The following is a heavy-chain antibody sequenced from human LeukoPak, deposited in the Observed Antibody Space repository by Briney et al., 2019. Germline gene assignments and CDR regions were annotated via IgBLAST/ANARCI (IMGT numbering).Heavy chain of an antibody. CDR2: ISSSSSYI. D-gene: IGHD3-22*01. J-gene: IGHJ4*02. Sequence: GGSLSLSCAASGFTFSSYSMKWVRQAPGKGLEGVSSISSSSSYIYYADSVKGRFTISRDNAKNSLYLQMNSLRAEDTAVYYCARRGGGSGYNDYWGQGTLVTVSS. V-gene: IGHV3-21*01. CDR3: ARRGGGSGYNDY. CDR1: GFTFSSYS.